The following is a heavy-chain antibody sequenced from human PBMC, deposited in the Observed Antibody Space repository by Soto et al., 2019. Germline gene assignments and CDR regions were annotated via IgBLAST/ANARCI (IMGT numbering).Heavy chain of an antibody. Sequence: EVQLVESGGGLVQPGGSLRLSCAASGFTFSRYWMHWVRQAPGKGLVWCSRIDSDGSSTTYADSVKGRFTISRDNAKNTLYLQMNSLRAEDTAVYYCARYSRSSAGYYFGMDVWGQGTTVTVYS. D-gene: IGHD6-6*01. V-gene: IGHV3-74*01. CDR3: ARYSRSSAGYYFGMDV. CDR2: IDSDGSST. CDR1: GFTFSRYW. J-gene: IGHJ6*02.